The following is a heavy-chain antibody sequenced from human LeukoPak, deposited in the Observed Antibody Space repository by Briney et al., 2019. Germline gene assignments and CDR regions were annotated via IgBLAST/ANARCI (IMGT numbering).Heavy chain of an antibody. Sequence: GGSLRPSCAASGFTFNGYEMNWVRQAPGKGLEWVSYISSSGSTIYYADSVKGRFTISRDNAKNSLYLQMNSLRAEDTAVYYCARTSGTYFDYWGQGTLVTVSS. CDR3: ARTSGTYFDY. V-gene: IGHV3-48*03. CDR1: GFTFNGYE. D-gene: IGHD1-26*01. CDR2: ISSSGSTI. J-gene: IGHJ4*02.